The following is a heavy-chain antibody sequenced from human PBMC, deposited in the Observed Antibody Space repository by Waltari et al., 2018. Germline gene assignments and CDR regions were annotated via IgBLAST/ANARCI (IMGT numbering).Heavy chain of an antibody. Sequence: QVTLKESGPVLVKPTQTLTLTCTFSGFSLSTSGMCVSWIRQPPGKALEWLARIDWDDDKFYSTALKTRLTISKDTSKNQVVLTMTNMDPVDTATYYCARIPDCGGDRNFDYWGQGTLVTVSS. V-gene: IGHV2-70*16. CDR1: GFSLSTSGMC. CDR2: IDWDDDK. CDR3: ARIPDCGGDRNFDY. D-gene: IGHD2-21*02. J-gene: IGHJ4*02.